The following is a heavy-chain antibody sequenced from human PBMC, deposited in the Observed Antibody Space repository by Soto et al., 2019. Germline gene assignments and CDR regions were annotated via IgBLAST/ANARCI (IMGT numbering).Heavy chain of an antibody. CDR2: IKGKPDGGTR. D-gene: IGHD3-10*01. Sequence: GGSLRLSCTASGFDFSNAWMNWVRQAPGKGLEWVGRIKGKPDGGTRDFAASVKGRFIISRDDSKNVCHLQMDNLQAEDTAVYYCAAGSGRSDFDYWGQGTLVTVSS. J-gene: IGHJ4*02. V-gene: IGHV3-15*01. CDR1: GFDFSNAW. CDR3: AAGSGRSDFDY.